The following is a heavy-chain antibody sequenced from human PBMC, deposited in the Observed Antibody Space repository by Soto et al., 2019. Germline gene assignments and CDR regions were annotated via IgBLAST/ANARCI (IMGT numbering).Heavy chain of an antibody. Sequence: SLRLSCAASGFTVSSNYMSWVRQAPGKGLEWVSVIYSGGSTYYADSVKGRFTISRDNSKNTLYLQMNSLRAEDTAVYYCARERPYCSGGSCFAFDYWGQGTLVTVSS. CDR2: IYSGGST. CDR3: ARERPYCSGGSCFAFDY. D-gene: IGHD2-15*01. CDR1: GFTVSSNY. J-gene: IGHJ4*02. V-gene: IGHV3-53*01.